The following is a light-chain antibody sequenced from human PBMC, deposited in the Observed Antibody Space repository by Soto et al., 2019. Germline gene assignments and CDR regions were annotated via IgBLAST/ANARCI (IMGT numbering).Light chain of an antibody. Sequence: DIQMTQSPSTLSASVGDRVTITCRASQSISSWLAWYQQKPGKAPKLLIYKASTLETGVPSRFSGSGSGTEFTLTISSLQPDDVATYYCQKYNTSPRTFGQGTKVELK. CDR3: QKYNTSPRT. CDR2: KAS. V-gene: IGKV1-5*03. J-gene: IGKJ1*01. CDR1: QSISSW.